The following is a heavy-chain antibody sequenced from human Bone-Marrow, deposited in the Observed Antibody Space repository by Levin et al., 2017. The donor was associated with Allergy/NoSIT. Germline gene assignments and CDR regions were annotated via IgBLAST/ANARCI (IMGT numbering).Heavy chain of an antibody. CDR3: ARDRNYFDS. CDR2: ISTMYANT. Sequence: ASVKVSCKASGYTFTNYGVAWVRQAPGQGLEWMGWISTMYANTTYAQKFQGRVTMTTDKPTRTVYMELTSLRSDDPAVYYCARDRNYFDSWGQGTLVAVSS. V-gene: IGHV1-18*01. CDR1: GYTFTNYG. J-gene: IGHJ4*02.